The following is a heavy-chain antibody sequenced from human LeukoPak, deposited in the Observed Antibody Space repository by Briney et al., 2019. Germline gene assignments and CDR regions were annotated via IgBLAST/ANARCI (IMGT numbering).Heavy chain of an antibody. Sequence: SQTLSLTCTVSGGSISSGDYYWSWIRQPPGKGLEWIGYIYYSGSTYYNPSLKSRVTISVGTSKNQFSLKLSSVTAADTAVYYCARGDGDYGHPDAFDIWGQGTMVTVSS. V-gene: IGHV4-30-4*01. CDR3: ARGDGDYGHPDAFDI. J-gene: IGHJ3*02. CDR2: IYYSGST. CDR1: GGSISSGDYY. D-gene: IGHD4-17*01.